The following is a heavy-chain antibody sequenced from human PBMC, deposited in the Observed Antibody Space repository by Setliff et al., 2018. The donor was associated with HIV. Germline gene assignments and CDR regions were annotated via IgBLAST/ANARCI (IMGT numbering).Heavy chain of an antibody. D-gene: IGHD2-2*01. CDR1: GFTFSDYW. CDR3: ARSRSTRDAFDT. CDR2: IKQDGSEK. Sequence: GGSLRLSCAASGFTFSDYWMTWVRQAPGKGLEWVANIKQDGSEKYCVDSVKGRFTISRDNAKNSLYLQMNSLGAEDTAVYYCARSRSTRDAFDTWGRGTMVTVSS. J-gene: IGHJ3*02. V-gene: IGHV3-7*03.